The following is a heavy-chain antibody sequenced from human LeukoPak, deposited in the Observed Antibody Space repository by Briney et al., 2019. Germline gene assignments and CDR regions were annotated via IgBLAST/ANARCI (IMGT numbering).Heavy chain of an antibody. Sequence: GGSLRLSCAASGFTFSSYSMNWVRQAPGKGLEWVSSISSSSSYIYYADSVKGRFTISRDNAKNSLYLQMNNLRAEDTAVYYCARVKGQYGSGSYDAFDIWGQGTMVTVSS. CDR3: ARVKGQYGSGSYDAFDI. CDR2: ISSSSSYI. J-gene: IGHJ3*02. D-gene: IGHD3-10*01. V-gene: IGHV3-21*01. CDR1: GFTFSSYS.